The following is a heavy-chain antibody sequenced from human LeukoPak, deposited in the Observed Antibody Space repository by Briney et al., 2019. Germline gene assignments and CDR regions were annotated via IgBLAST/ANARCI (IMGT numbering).Heavy chain of an antibody. D-gene: IGHD3-9*01. Sequence: GGSLRLSCAASGFTFSSYAMSWVRQAPGKGLEWVSAISGSGGSTYYADSVKGRFTISRDNSKNTLYLQMNSLRAEDTAVYYCAKDWLKDILTGYLDWGRGTLVTVSS. J-gene: IGHJ4*02. CDR1: GFTFSSYA. CDR3: AKDWLKDILTGYLD. CDR2: ISGSGGST. V-gene: IGHV3-23*01.